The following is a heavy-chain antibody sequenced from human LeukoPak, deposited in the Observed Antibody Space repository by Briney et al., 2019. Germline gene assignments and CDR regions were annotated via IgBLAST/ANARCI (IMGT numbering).Heavy chain of an antibody. J-gene: IGHJ4*02. V-gene: IGHV4-34*01. CDR3: ASPGSMVRGVTYFDY. CDR1: GGSFSGYY. CDR2: INHSGST. Sequence: SETLSLTCAVYGGSFSGYYWSWIRQPPGKGLEWIGEINHSGSTYYNPSLKSRVTISVDTSKNQFSLKLSSVTAADTAVYYCASPGSMVRGVTYFDYWGQGTLVTVSS. D-gene: IGHD3-10*01.